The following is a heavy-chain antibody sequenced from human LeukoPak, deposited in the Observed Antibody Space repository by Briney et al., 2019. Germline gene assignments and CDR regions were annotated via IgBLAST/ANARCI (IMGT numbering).Heavy chain of an antibody. V-gene: IGHV4-30-2*01. CDR1: GGSISSGGYS. J-gene: IGHJ3*02. CDR2: IYHSGST. D-gene: IGHD3-22*01. Sequence: SETLSLTCAVSGGSISSGGYSWSWIRQPPGKGLEWIGYIYHSGSTYYNPSLKSRVTISVDTSKNQFSLKLSSVTAADTAVYYCAREGYYDSSGYTHAFDIWGQGTMVTVSS. CDR3: AREGYYDSSGYTHAFDI.